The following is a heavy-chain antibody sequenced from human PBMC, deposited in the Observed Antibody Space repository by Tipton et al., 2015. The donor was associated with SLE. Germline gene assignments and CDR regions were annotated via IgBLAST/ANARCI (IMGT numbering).Heavy chain of an antibody. V-gene: IGHV3-9*01. Sequence: SLRLSCTASGFNFDDYAMYWVRQPPGKGLEWVSSISWNSGSIGSADSVKGRFTISRDNAKNSLYLQMSSLRTEDTALYYCAKGDCGGGSCLFDYWGLGSLVTVSS. CDR2: ISWNSGSI. CDR1: GFNFDDYA. J-gene: IGHJ4*02. CDR3: AKGDCGGGSCLFDY. D-gene: IGHD2-2*01.